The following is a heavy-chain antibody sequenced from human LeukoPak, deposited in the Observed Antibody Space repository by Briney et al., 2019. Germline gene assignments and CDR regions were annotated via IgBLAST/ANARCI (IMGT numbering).Heavy chain of an antibody. CDR2: IYTSGST. J-gene: IGHJ3*02. D-gene: IGHD1-26*01. V-gene: IGHV4-4*07. Sequence: SETLSLTCTVSGGSISSYYWSWIRQPAGKGLEWIGRIYTSGSTNYNPSLKSRVTMSVDTSKNQFSLKLSSVTAADTAVYYCARAKWELRLYAFDIWGQGTMVTVSS. CDR1: GGSISSYY. CDR3: ARAKWELRLYAFDI.